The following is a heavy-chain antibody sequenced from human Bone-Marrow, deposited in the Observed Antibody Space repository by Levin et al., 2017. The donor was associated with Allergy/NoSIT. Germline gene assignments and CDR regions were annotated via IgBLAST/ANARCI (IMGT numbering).Heavy chain of an antibody. V-gene: IGHV1-69*04. D-gene: IGHD5-12*01. CDR1: GGTFSSYA. J-gene: IGHJ3*02. CDR3: ARVTGSGYELSDAFDI. CDR2: IIPILGIA. Sequence: SVKVSCKASGGTFSSYAISWVRQAPGQGLEWMGRIIPILGIANYAQKFQGRVTITADKSTSTAYMELSSLRSEDTAVYYCARVTGSGYELSDAFDIWGQGTMVTVSS.